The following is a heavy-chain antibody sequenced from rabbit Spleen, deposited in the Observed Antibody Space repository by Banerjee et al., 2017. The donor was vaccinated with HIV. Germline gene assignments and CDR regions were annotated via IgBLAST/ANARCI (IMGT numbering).Heavy chain of an antibody. CDR2: IAAGSAGTT. CDR1: GFSFSSSDY. J-gene: IGHJ4*01. V-gene: IGHV1S40*01. CDR3: ARFYAGYGDFGYAAM. Sequence: QSLEVSGGDLVKPGASLTLTCTASGFSFSSSDYMCWVRQAPGKGLEWMACIAAGSAGTTYYASWAKGRFTISKTSSTTVTLQMTSLTAADTATYFCARFYAGYGDFGYAAMWGPGTLVTVS. D-gene: IGHD7-1*01.